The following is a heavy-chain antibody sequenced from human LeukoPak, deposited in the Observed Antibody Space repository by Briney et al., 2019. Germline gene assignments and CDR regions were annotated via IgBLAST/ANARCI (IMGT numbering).Heavy chain of an antibody. Sequence: ASVKVSCKASGYTFTSYGISWVRQAPGQGLEWMGWISAYNGNTNYAQKLQGRVTMTTDTSTSTAYMELRSPRSDDTAVYYCARSIAMVYYFDYWGQGTLVTVSS. CDR3: ARSIAMVYYFDY. D-gene: IGHD5-18*01. V-gene: IGHV1-18*01. CDR1: GYTFTSYG. CDR2: ISAYNGNT. J-gene: IGHJ4*02.